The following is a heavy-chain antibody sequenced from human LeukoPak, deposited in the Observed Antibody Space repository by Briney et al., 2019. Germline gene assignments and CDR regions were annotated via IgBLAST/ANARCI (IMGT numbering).Heavy chain of an antibody. J-gene: IGHJ3*02. Sequence: PSETLSLTCAVYGGSFSGYYWSWIRQPPGKGLEWIGEINHSGSTNYNPSLKSRVTISVDTSKNQFSLKLSSVTAADTAVYYCARKSERLLWFGEEAFDIWGQGTMVTVPS. D-gene: IGHD3-10*01. V-gene: IGHV4-34*01. CDR3: ARKSERLLWFGEEAFDI. CDR2: INHSGST. CDR1: GGSFSGYY.